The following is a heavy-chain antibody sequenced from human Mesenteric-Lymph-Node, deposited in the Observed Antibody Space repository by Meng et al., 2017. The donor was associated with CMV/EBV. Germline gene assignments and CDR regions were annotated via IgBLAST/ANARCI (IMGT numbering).Heavy chain of an antibody. CDR2: INPNSGGT. CDR1: GYAFTDYY. CDR3: ARGGYSTISREGWFDP. J-gene: IGHJ5*02. Sequence: ASVKVSCKASGYAFTDYYMHWVRQAPGQGLEWMGWINPNSGGTNYAQKFQGRVTMTRDTSITTTFMELSGLRSDDTAVYYCARGGYSTISREGWFDPWGQGILVTVSS. V-gene: IGHV1-2*02. D-gene: IGHD5-12*01.